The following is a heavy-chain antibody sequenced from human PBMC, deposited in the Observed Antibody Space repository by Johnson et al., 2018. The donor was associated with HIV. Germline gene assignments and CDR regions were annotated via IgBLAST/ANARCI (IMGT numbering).Heavy chain of an antibody. V-gene: IGHV3-30*04. J-gene: IGHJ3*02. CDR3: ARGRIRQAYSGNYDDAFDI. CDR1: GFSFNSYA. Sequence: QVQLVESGGGVVQAGRSLRLSCAASGFSFNSYATHWVRPAPGKGLEWVAVISYDGSDKYYADSVKGRFTISRDNSKKTLYMQMNSLRAEDTAVYYCARGRIRQAYSGNYDDAFDIWGQGTMVTVSS. CDR2: ISYDGSDK. D-gene: IGHD1-26*01.